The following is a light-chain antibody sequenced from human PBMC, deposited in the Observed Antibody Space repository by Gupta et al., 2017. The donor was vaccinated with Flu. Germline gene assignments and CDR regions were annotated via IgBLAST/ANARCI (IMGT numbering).Light chain of an antibody. CDR1: SSDVGGYNY. CDR3: SSYTSSSTLV. V-gene: IGLV2-14*01. CDR2: EVS. Sequence: HSALTQPASVSGSPGQSITISCTGTSSDVGGYNYVSWYQHHPGKAPKLMISEVSNRPSGVSNRFSGSKSGNTASLTISGLQAEDEADYYCSSYTSSSTLVFGTGTKVTVL. J-gene: IGLJ1*01.